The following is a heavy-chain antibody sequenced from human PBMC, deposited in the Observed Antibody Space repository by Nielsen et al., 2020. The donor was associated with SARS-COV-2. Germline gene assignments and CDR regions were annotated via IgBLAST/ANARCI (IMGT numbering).Heavy chain of an antibody. Sequence: SETLSLTCTVSGGSISSSSYYWGWIRQPPGKGLEWIGEINHSGSTNYNPSLKSRVTISVDTSKNQFSLKLSSVTAADTAVYYCARGSTQRQSSGYYRVWHAFDIWGQGTMVTVSS. CDR1: GGSISSSSYY. V-gene: IGHV4-39*07. D-gene: IGHD3-22*01. J-gene: IGHJ3*02. CDR2: INHSGST. CDR3: ARGSTQRQSSGYYRVWHAFDI.